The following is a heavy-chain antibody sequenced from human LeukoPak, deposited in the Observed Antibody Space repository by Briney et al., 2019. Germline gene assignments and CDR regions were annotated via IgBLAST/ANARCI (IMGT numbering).Heavy chain of an antibody. V-gene: IGHV4-34*01. CDR3: ARGGRRYFQH. CDR2: INHSGST. D-gene: IGHD1-14*01. J-gene: IGHJ1*01. Sequence: PSATLSLTCAVYGGSFSGYYWSWIRQPPGKGLEWIGEINHSGSTNYNPSLKSRVTISVDTSKNQFSLKLSSVTAADTAVYYCARGGRRYFQHWGQGTLVTVSS. CDR1: GGSFSGYY.